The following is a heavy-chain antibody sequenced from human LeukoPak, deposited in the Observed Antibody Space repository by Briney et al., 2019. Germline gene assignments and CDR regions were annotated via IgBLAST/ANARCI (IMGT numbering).Heavy chain of an antibody. J-gene: IGHJ4*02. CDR3: ARGPLRYYDILTGYYFDY. Sequence: SVKVSCKASGGTFSSYAISWVRQAPGQGLEWMGGIIPIFGTANYAQKFQGRVTITADESTSTAYMELSSLRSEDTAVYYCARGPLRYYDILTGYYFDYWGQGTLVTVSS. V-gene: IGHV1-69*13. CDR1: GGTFSSYA. D-gene: IGHD3-9*01. CDR2: IIPIFGTA.